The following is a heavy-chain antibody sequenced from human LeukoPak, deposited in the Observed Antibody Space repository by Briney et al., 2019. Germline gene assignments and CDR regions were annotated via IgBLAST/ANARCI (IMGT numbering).Heavy chain of an antibody. CDR1: GGSISSYY. D-gene: IGHD4-17*01. J-gene: IGHJ4*02. CDR2: IYYSGST. Sequence: PSETLSLTCTASGGSISSYYWSWIRQPPGKGLEWIGYIYYSGSTNYNPSLKSRVTISVDTSKNQFSLKLSSVTAADTAVYYCARGFLRFFDYWGQGTLVTVSS. V-gene: IGHV4-59*01. CDR3: ARGFLRFFDY.